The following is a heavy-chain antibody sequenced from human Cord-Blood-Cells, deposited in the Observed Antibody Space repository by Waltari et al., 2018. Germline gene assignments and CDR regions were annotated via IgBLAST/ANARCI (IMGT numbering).Heavy chain of an antibody. CDR2: INHSGST. CDR3: ARRPYSGYDDY. V-gene: IGHV4-34*01. D-gene: IGHD5-12*01. J-gene: IGHJ4*02. Sequence: QVQLQQWGAGLLKPSETLSLTCAVYGGSFSGYYGSRIRQPPGKGLEWIGEINHSGSTNYNPSLKSRVTISVDTSKNQFSLKLSSVTAADTAVYYCARRPYSGYDDYWGQGTLVTVSS. CDR1: GGSFSGYY.